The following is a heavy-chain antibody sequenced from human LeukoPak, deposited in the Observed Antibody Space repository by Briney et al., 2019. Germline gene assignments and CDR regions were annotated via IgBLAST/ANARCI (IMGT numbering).Heavy chain of an antibody. D-gene: IGHD2-2*01. CDR2: INHSGST. Sequence: SGTLSLTCAVYGGSFSGYYWSWIRQPPGKGLEWIGEINHSGSTNYNPSLKSRVTISVDTSKNQFSLKLSFVTAADTAVYYCARGPRRYCSSTSCHSYYNWFDPWGQGTLVTVSS. V-gene: IGHV4-34*01. CDR1: GGSFSGYY. J-gene: IGHJ5*02. CDR3: ARGPRRYCSSTSCHSYYNWFDP.